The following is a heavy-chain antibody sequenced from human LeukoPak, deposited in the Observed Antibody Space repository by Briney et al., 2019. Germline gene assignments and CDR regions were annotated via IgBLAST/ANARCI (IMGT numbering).Heavy chain of an antibody. J-gene: IGHJ6*03. CDR3: AEVWSTGDYMDV. CDR2: IRYDGSNK. CDR1: GFTFSSYG. V-gene: IGHV3-30*02. Sequence: GGSLRLSCAASGFTFSSYGMHWVRQAPGKGLEWVAFIRYDGSNKYYADSVKGRFTISRDNSKNTLYLQMNSLRAEDTAVYYCAEVWSTGDYMDVWGKGTTVTVSS. D-gene: IGHD1-14*01.